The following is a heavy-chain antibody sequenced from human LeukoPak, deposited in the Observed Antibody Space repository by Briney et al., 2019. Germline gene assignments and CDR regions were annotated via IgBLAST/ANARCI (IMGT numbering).Heavy chain of an antibody. CDR1: GFTSRSDS. CDR3: ARGRGDGYNIDFYFDY. V-gene: IGHV3-21*01. Sequence: GGSLRLSCAPSGFTSRSDSTSSVPQAPGKGLEWGSSIRSSSSYIYYADSVKGRFTISRDNAKNSLYLQMNSLRAEDTAVYYCARGRGDGYNIDFYFDYWGQGTLVTVSS. D-gene: IGHD5-24*01. CDR2: IRSSSSYI. J-gene: IGHJ4*02.